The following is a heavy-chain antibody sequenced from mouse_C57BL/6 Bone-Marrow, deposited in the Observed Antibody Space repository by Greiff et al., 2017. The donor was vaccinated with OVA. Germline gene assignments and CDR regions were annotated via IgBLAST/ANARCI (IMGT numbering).Heavy chain of an antibody. V-gene: IGHV5-9-1*02. CDR2: ISSGGDYI. CDR3: TRAGGPDYFDY. Sequence: EVMLVESGEGLVKPGGSLKLSCAASGFTFSSYAMSWVRQTPEKRLEWVAYISSGGDYIYYADTVKGRFTISRDNARNTLYLQMSSLKSEDTAMYYCTRAGGPDYFDYWGQGTTLTVSS. J-gene: IGHJ2*01. CDR1: GFTFSSYA.